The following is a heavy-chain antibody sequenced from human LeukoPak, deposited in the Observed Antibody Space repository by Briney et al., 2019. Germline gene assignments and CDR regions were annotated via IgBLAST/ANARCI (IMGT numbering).Heavy chain of an antibody. V-gene: IGHV3-23*01. CDR2: ISGSGGST. CDR1: GFTFSSYE. Sequence: PGGSLRLSCAASGFTFSSYEMNWVRQAPGKGLEWVSAISGSGGSTYYADSVKGRFTISRDNSKNTLYLQMNSLRAEDTAVYYCAKEKDITMIVVVIDAFDIWGQGTMVTVSS. D-gene: IGHD3-22*01. CDR3: AKEKDITMIVVVIDAFDI. J-gene: IGHJ3*02.